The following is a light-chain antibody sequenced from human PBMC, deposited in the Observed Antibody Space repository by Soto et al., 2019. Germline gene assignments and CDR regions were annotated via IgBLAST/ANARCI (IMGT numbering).Light chain of an antibody. Sequence: EIVLTQSPGTLSLSPGERATLSCRASQSVSSSYLAWYQQKPGQAPRLLIYGASSRATGIPDRFSGSGSGTDFTLTISRLEPEDFAVYYCQPYGSSPPPITFGQGTRLEIK. J-gene: IGKJ5*01. CDR3: QPYGSSPPPIT. V-gene: IGKV3-20*01. CDR1: QSVSSSY. CDR2: GAS.